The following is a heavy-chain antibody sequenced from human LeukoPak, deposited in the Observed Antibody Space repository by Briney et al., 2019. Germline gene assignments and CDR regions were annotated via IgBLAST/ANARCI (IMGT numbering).Heavy chain of an antibody. V-gene: IGHV3-21*01. J-gene: IGHJ6*03. CDR2: ISSSSTFK. CDR3: ANGYCTNGVCYPYYYYYMDV. CDR1: AFPFSTYT. D-gene: IGHD2-8*01. Sequence: GGSLRLSCAASAFPFSTYTMHWVRQAPGKGLEWVSSISSSSTFKHYADSLKGRFTISRDNSKNTLYLQMNSLRAEDTAVYYCANGYCTNGVCYPYYYYYMDVWGKGTTVTVSS.